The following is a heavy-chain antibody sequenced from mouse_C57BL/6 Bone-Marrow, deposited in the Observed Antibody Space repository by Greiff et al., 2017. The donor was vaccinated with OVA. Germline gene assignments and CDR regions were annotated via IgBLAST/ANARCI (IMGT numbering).Heavy chain of an antibody. CDR2: IYPRSGNT. Sequence: QVQLKQSGAELARPGASVKLSCKASGYTFTSYGISWVKQRTGQGLEWIGEIYPRSGNTYYNEKFKGKATLTADKSSSTAYMELRSLTSEDSAVYFCAFDGYQFPYYYAMDYWGQGTSVTVSS. J-gene: IGHJ4*01. CDR3: AFDGYQFPYYYAMDY. D-gene: IGHD2-3*01. V-gene: IGHV1-81*01. CDR1: GYTFTSYG.